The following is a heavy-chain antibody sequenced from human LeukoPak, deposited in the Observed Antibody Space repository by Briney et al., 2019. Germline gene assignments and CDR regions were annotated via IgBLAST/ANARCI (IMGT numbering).Heavy chain of an antibody. D-gene: IGHD6-6*01. CDR3: GRVGGRSKAAKGDAFDI. CDR2: ISDSAVGT. J-gene: IGHJ3*02. Sequence: GGSLRLSCATSGFAFSNYAMSWVRQAPGKGLEWVSIISDSAVGTYYTDSVKGRFTISRDNAQNSMYLQMNSLRAEDTAVYYCGRVGGRSKAAKGDAFDIWGQGTMVVVSS. CDR1: GFAFSNYA. V-gene: IGHV3-23*01.